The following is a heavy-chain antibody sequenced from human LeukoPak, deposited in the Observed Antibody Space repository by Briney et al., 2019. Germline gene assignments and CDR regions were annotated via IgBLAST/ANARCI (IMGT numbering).Heavy chain of an antibody. V-gene: IGHV3-48*02. CDR3: ARGDNPGYSSSWRYYYYGMDV. CDR1: GFTFSSYS. Sequence: TGGSLRLSCAASGFTFSSYSMNWVRQAPGKGLEWVSYISSSSSTIYYADSVKGRFTISRDNAKNSLYLQMNSLRDEDTAVYYCARGDNPGYSSSWRYYYYGMDVWGQGTTVTVSS. CDR2: ISSSSSTI. J-gene: IGHJ6*02. D-gene: IGHD6-13*01.